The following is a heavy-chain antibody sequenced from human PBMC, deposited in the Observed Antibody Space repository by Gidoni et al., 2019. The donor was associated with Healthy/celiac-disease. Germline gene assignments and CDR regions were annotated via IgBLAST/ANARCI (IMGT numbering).Heavy chain of an antibody. Sequence: EVQLVESGGGLVKPGGSLRRSGAGAGGTVSSYSMNWVRQAPGKGLEWVSSISSSSSYIYYADSVKGRFTISRDNAKNSLYLQMNSLRAEDTAVYYCARDLSIWWYDSSGSYWGQGTLVTVSS. D-gene: IGHD3-22*01. V-gene: IGHV3-21*01. CDR2: ISSSSSYI. CDR1: GGTVSSYS. J-gene: IGHJ4*02. CDR3: ARDLSIWWYDSSGSY.